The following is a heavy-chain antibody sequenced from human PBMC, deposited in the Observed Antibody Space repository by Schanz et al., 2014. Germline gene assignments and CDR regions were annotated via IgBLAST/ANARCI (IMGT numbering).Heavy chain of an antibody. Sequence: EVQLMESGGGLVKPGGSLRLSCVASGFAFSSFAMTWVRQAPGRGLEWVSSISYGTSYIYYAESVKGRFTISRDNAKRSLFLQMNSLRVEDTAVYFCVSQTGSPNYWGQGTLVTVSS. CDR2: ISYGTSYI. CDR3: VSQTGSPNY. CDR1: GFAFSSFA. V-gene: IGHV3-21*01. D-gene: IGHD6-13*01. J-gene: IGHJ4*02.